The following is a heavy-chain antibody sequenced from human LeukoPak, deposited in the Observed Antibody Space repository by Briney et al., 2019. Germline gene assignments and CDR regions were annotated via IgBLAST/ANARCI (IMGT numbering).Heavy chain of an antibody. J-gene: IGHJ3*02. D-gene: IGHD3-10*01. V-gene: IGHV4-4*07. CDR1: GGSISSYY. CDR2: IYTSGST. CDR3: AREYYGSGSYSQEGDAFDI. Sequence: PSETLSLTCTVSGGSISSYYWSWIRQPAGKGLEWIGRIYTSGSTNYNPSLKSRVTMSVDTSKNQFSLKLSSVTAADTAVYYCAREYYGSGSYSQEGDAFDIWGQGTMVTVSS.